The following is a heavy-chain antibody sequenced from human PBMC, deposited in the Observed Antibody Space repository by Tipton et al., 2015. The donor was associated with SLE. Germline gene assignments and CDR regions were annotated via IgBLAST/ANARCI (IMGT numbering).Heavy chain of an antibody. CDR3: AGRYDSSGIFDY. Sequence: TLSLTCAVSGYSISSGYYWGWIRQPPGKGLEWIGSIYHSGSTYYNPSLKSRVTISVDTSKNQFSLKLSSVTAADTAVYYCAGRYDSSGIFDYWGQGTLATVSS. CDR2: IYHSGST. V-gene: IGHV4-38-2*01. D-gene: IGHD3-22*01. CDR1: GYSISSGYY. J-gene: IGHJ4*02.